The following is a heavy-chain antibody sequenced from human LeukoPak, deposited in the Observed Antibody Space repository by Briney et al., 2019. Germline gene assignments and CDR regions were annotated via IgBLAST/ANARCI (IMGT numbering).Heavy chain of an antibody. CDR2: ISAYNGNT. CDR1: GYTFTSYG. J-gene: IGHJ5*02. V-gene: IGHV1-18*01. CDR3: ARDLVGLRSFNWFDP. D-gene: IGHD5-12*01. Sequence: GASVKVSCKASGYTFTSYGISWVRQAPGQGLEWMGWISAYNGNTNYAQKLQGRVTMTTDTSTSTAYMELRSLRSDDTAVYYCARDLVGLRSFNWFDPWGQGTLVTVSS.